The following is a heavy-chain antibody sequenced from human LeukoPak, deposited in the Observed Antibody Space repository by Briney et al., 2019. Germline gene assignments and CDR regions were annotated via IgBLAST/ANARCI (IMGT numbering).Heavy chain of an antibody. CDR1: GFTFSNAW. CDR2: VKSKSDGGTT. D-gene: IGHD3-9*01. CDR3: TTDSLRYLDWQLHGDAFDI. J-gene: IGHJ3*02. Sequence: GGSPRLSCAASGFTFSNAWMNWVRQAPGKGLEWVGRVKSKSDGGTTDYVVPVKDRFTISRDDSKNTLYLQMNNLKTEDTAVYYCTTDSLRYLDWQLHGDAFDIWGQGTVVTVSS. V-gene: IGHV3-15*01.